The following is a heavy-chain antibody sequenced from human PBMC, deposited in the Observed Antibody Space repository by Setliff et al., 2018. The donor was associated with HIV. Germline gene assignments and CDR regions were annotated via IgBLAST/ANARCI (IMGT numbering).Heavy chain of an antibody. D-gene: IGHD3-10*01. Sequence: PSETLSLTCAVYGGPFSDYYWNWIRQPPGKGLEWIGEINHSGSANYNPSLKSRVTISVDTTQTHFSLRLKSVTAADTAVYFCVGVPSYYGTGTLWVWGKGITVTSPQ. V-gene: IGHV4-34*01. CDR1: GGPFSDYY. J-gene: IGHJ6*04. CDR2: INHSGSA. CDR3: VGVPSYYGTGTLWV.